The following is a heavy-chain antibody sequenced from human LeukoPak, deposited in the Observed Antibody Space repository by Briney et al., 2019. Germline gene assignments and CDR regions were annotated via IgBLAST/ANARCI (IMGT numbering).Heavy chain of an antibody. CDR2: IHSNGYT. CDR1: GGSISGYY. J-gene: IGHJ5*02. V-gene: IGHV4-4*09. CDR3: TKREGPMSGSYDYFDP. D-gene: IGHD1-26*01. Sequence: SETLTLTCTVSGGSISGYYWSWIRQPPGQGLEWIAYIHSNGYTNYNPSLKSRVTISVDTSKNQFSLKVTSVTAADTAMYYCTKREGPMSGSYDYFDPWGQGTLVTVS.